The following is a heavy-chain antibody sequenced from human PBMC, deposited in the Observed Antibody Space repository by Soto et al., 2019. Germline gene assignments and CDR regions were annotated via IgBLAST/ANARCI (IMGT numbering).Heavy chain of an antibody. CDR1: GFTFSSYA. Sequence: GGSLRFSCAASGFTFSSYAMSWVRQAPGKGLEWVSAISGSGGSTYYADSVKGRFTISRDNSKNTLYLQMNSLRAEDTAVYYCAKAKQWLVRAEYFQHWGQGTLVTVSS. CDR3: AKAKQWLVRAEYFQH. J-gene: IGHJ1*01. CDR2: ISGSGGST. V-gene: IGHV3-23*01. D-gene: IGHD6-19*01.